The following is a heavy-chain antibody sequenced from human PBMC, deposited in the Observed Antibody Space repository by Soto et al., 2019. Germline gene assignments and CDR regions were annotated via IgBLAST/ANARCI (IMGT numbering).Heavy chain of an antibody. CDR2: IYYTGST. J-gene: IGHJ4*02. CDR3: ARLFYDSSEHFDY. V-gene: IGHV4-39*01. CDR1: GGSISSSNFY. D-gene: IGHD3-22*01. Sequence: SETLSLTCTVSGGSISSSNFYWGWIRQPPGKGLEWIGNIYYTGSTYYNPPLKSRVTISVDTSKNQFSLKLSSVTAADTAVYFCARLFYDSSEHFDYWGQGTLVTVSS.